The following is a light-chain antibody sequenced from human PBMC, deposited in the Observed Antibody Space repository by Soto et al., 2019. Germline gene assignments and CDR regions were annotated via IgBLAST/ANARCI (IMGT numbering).Light chain of an antibody. CDR1: QSISSY. J-gene: IGKJ1*01. Sequence: DIQMTQSPSSLSASVGDRVTITCRANQSISSYLNWYQQRPGKAPNLLIYSASSLQSGVTSRFSGSGSGTDFTLTIRSLQPEDLATYYCQQSYGTPWTFGQGTRVEIK. CDR3: QQSYGTPWT. V-gene: IGKV1-39*01. CDR2: SAS.